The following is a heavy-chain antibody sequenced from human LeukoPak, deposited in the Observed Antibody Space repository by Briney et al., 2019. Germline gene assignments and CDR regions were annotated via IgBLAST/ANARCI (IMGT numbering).Heavy chain of an antibody. CDR1: GGSFSGYY. V-gene: IGHV4-34*01. CDR3: ARLADASIAVAANTIPQLDY. J-gene: IGHJ4*02. D-gene: IGHD6-19*01. Sequence: PSETLSLTCAVYGGSFSGYYWSWIRQPPGKGLEWIGEINHSGSTNYNPSLKSRVTISVDTSKNQFSLKLSSVTAADTAVYYCARLADASIAVAANTIPQLDYWGQGTLVTVSS. CDR2: INHSGST.